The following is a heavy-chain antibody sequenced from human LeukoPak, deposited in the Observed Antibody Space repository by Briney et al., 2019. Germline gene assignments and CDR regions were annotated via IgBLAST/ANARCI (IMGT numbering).Heavy chain of an antibody. Sequence: GRSLRLSCAASGFTFDDYAMHWVRQAPGKGLEWVSGISWNSGSIGYADSVKGRFTISRDNAKNSLYLQMNSLRAEDMALYYCAKDNFDCVWGSSVFNHWGQGTLVTVSS. J-gene: IGHJ4*02. CDR2: ISWNSGSI. CDR3: AKDNFDCVWGSSVFNH. CDR1: GFTFDDYA. V-gene: IGHV3-9*03. D-gene: IGHD3-16*01.